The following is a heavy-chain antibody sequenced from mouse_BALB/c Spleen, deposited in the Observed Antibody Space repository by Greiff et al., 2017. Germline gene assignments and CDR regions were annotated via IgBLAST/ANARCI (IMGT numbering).Heavy chain of an antibody. CDR3: ARDKDRLFH. CDR2: IRNKANGYTT. J-gene: IGHJ3*01. D-gene: IGHD1-1*01. CDR1: GFTFTDYY. Sequence: EVQGVESGGGLVQPGGSLRLSCATSGFTFTDYYMSWVRQPPGKALEWLGFIRNKANGYTTEYSASVKGRFTISRDNSQSILYLQMNTLRAEDSATYYCARDKDRLFHWGQGTLVTVSA. V-gene: IGHV7-3*02.